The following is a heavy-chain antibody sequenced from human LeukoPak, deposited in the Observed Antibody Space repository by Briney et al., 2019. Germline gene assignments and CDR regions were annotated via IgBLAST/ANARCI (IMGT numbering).Heavy chain of an antibody. J-gene: IGHJ6*03. CDR1: GYTFTGYY. Sequence: ASVKVSCKASGYTFTGYYMHWVRQAPGQGLEWMGRINPNSGGTNYAQKFQGRVTITADESTSTAYMELSSLRSEDTAVYYCARSAARRLYYYYMDVWGKGTTVTVSS. D-gene: IGHD2-2*01. CDR3: ARSAARRLYYYYMDV. V-gene: IGHV1-2*06. CDR2: INPNSGGT.